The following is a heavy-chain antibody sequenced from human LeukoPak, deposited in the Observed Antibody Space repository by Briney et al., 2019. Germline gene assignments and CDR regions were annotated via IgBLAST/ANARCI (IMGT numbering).Heavy chain of an antibody. J-gene: IGHJ6*03. D-gene: IGHD1-7*01. Sequence: SETLSLTCSVSGGSFNNDYWSWVRQTPGKGLEWIGYISNNGGTIYNPSLKTRVTISVDTSKNQFFLKLASVTAADTAVYFCVRDRGPNLHYYIDVWGKGTTVTVSS. CDR3: VRDRGPNLHYYIDV. CDR2: ISNNGGT. V-gene: IGHV4-59*01. CDR1: GGSFNNDY.